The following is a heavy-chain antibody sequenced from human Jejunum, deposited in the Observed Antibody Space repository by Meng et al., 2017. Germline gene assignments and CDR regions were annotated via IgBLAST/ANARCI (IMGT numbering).Heavy chain of an antibody. J-gene: IGHJ5*02. Sequence: QGQVTDSGPGPGGPRQTPSLHLAPSGDQCPKSNTAWNWIRQSPSRGLEWLGRTYYTSKWNNDYAVSVRSRITINADTSKSQSSLHLNSVTPEDTAVYYCARGFWKSGFDSWGQGTLVTVSS. CDR3: ARGFWKSGFDS. V-gene: IGHV6-1*01. CDR2: TYYTSKWNN. CDR1: GDQCPKSNTA. D-gene: IGHD3-3*01.